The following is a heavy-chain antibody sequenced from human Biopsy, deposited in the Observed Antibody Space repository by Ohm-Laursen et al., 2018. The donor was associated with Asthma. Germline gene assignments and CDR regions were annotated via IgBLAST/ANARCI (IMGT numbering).Heavy chain of an antibody. J-gene: IGHJ4*02. CDR1: GGSISGYY. D-gene: IGHD4-23*01. V-gene: IGHV4-59*01. Sequence: VTLSLTCSVSGGSISGYYWSWIRQAPGKGLEWIGYVSYSFEYSGSTNYNPSLKIRVTISVDTSKNQFSLTLSSVTAADTAIYYCSRNKIDDGIYFDDWGLGTLVTVSS. CDR2: VSYSFEYSGST. CDR3: SRNKIDDGIYFDD.